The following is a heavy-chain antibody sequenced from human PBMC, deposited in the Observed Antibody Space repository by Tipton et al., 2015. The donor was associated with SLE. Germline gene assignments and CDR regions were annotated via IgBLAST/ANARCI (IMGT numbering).Heavy chain of an antibody. J-gene: IGHJ4*02. CDR3: AGGCYYGSGTFSDFEY. D-gene: IGHD3-10*01. V-gene: IGHV4-4*02. CDR2: IHHRGTT. CDR1: GGSISSNTW. Sequence: TLSLTCTVSGGSISSNTWWNWVRQPPGMGLEWIGEIHHRGTTNYNPSLKSRVTISVDKSKSQFSLKLSSVTAADTAVYYCAGGCYYGSGTFSDFEYWGQGTLATVSS.